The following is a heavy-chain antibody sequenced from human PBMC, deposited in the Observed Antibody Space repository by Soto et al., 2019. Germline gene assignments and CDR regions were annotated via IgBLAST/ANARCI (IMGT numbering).Heavy chain of an antibody. CDR3: AREYYYGSGFDY. D-gene: IGHD3-10*01. CDR1: GFTFSDYY. CDR2: ISSSSSYT. J-gene: IGHJ4*02. Sequence: QVQLVESGGGLVKPGGSLRLSCAASGFTFSDYYMSWIRQAPGKGLEWVSYISSSSSYTNYADSVKGRFTISRDNAKNSLYLQMNSLRAEDTAVYYCAREYYYGSGFDYWGQGTLVTVSS. V-gene: IGHV3-11*05.